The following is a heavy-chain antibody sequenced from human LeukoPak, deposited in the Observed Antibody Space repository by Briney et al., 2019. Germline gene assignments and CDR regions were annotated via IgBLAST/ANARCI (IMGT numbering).Heavy chain of an antibody. D-gene: IGHD3-10*01. J-gene: IGHJ4*02. CDR2: ISSSSSTI. Sequence: GGSLRLSCAASGFTFRAYSMNWVRQAPGKGLEWVSYISSSSSTIYYADSVKGRFTISRDNAKNSLYLQMNSLRDEDTAVYYCARGDGWFGELLNFDTWGQGTLVTVSS. CDR1: GFTFRAYS. V-gene: IGHV3-48*02. CDR3: ARGDGWFGELLNFDT.